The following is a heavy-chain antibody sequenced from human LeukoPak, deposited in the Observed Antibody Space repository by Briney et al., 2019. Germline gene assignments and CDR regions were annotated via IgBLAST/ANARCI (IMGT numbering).Heavy chain of an antibody. J-gene: IGHJ4*02. D-gene: IGHD1-26*01. CDR1: GFTFSSYG. Sequence: QPGGSLRLSCAASGFTFSSYGMHWVRQAPGKGLEWVSGISWNSGSIGYADSVKGRFTISRDNAKNSLYLQMNSLRAEDMALYYCAKDIRELPFGYFDYWGQGTLVTVSS. V-gene: IGHV3-9*03. CDR3: AKDIRELPFGYFDY. CDR2: ISWNSGSI.